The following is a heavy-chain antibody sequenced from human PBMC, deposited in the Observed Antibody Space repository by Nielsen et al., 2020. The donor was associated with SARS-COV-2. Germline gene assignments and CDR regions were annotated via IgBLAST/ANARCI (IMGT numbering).Heavy chain of an antibody. CDR3: ARRGGGDAFDI. CDR2: IYYSGST. Sequence: SETLSLTCTVSGGSVSSGSYYWSWIRQPPGKGLEWIGYIYYSGSTNYNPSLKSRVTISVDTSKNQFSLKLSSVTAADTALYYCARRGGGDAFDIWGQGTMVTVSS. J-gene: IGHJ3*02. CDR1: GGSVSSGSYY. D-gene: IGHD2-15*01. V-gene: IGHV4-61*01.